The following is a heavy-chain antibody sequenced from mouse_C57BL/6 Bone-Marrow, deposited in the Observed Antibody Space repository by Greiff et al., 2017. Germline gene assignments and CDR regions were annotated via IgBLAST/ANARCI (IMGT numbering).Heavy chain of an antibody. CDR2: IYPGDGDT. V-gene: IGHV1-82*01. J-gene: IGHJ1*03. Sequence: QVQLQQSGPELVKPGASVTISCKASGYAFSSSWMNWVKQRPGKGLEWIGRIYPGDGDTNYNGKFKGKATLTADKSSSTAYMQLSSLTSEDSAVYFCARGGITTAPYWYFDVWGTGTTVTVSS. D-gene: IGHD1-1*01. CDR3: ARGGITTAPYWYFDV. CDR1: GYAFSSSW.